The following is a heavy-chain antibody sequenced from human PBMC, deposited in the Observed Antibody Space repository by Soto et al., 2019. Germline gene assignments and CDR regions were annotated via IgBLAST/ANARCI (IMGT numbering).Heavy chain of an antibody. CDR1: GDSIRSLY. Sequence: PSETLSLTCSVSGDSIRSLYGDWIRQPPGKGLEWIGYIFYSGSTNYNPSLKGRVTMSVDTSKNQFSLKLTSVNTADTAIYYCTRGGDPYKTGHWGQGTLVTVSS. CDR2: IFYSGST. J-gene: IGHJ4*02. CDR3: TRGGDPYKTGH. D-gene: IGHD2-21*01. V-gene: IGHV4-59*11.